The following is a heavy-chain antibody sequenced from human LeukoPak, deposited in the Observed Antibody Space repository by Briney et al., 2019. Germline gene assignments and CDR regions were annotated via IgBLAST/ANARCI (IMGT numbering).Heavy chain of an antibody. CDR1: GFTFSSYG. V-gene: IGHV3-21*01. CDR3: ARDEVTGGYMDV. D-gene: IGHD1-20*01. CDR2: ISSSSSYI. Sequence: PGGSLRLSCAASGFTFSSYGMHWVRQAPGKGLEWVSSISSSSSYIYYADSVKGRFTISRDNAKNSLYLQMNSLGAEDTAVYYCARDEVTGGYMDVWGKGTTVTISS. J-gene: IGHJ6*03.